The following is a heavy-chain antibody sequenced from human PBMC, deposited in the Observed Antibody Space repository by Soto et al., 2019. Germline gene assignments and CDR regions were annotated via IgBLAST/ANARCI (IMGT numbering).Heavy chain of an antibody. CDR3: ARERSGSDFDY. J-gene: IGHJ4*02. V-gene: IGHV1-8*01. D-gene: IGHD1-26*01. CDR2: MNPNSGNT. CDR1: GYTFTSYD. Sequence: QVQLVQSGAEVKKPGASVKVSCKASGYTFTSYDINWVRQATGQGLEWMGWMNPNSGNTGYAQKFQGRVTMPRNTSLSTVSMDLSRLRSEDTAVYFCARERSGSDFDYWGQGTLVTVSS.